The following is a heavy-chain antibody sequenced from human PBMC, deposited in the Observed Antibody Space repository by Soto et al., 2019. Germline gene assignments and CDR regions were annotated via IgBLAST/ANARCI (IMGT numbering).Heavy chain of an antibody. CDR3: VRQAKLTTVTANVGYYYGLDV. CDR2: MSCSGSGT. V-gene: IGHV3-23*01. J-gene: IGHJ6*02. CDR1: GFRFSTYD. Sequence: DVQLLESGGGLVQPGGSLRLSCAASGFRFSTYDMSWVRQAPGKGLELVSVMSCSGSGTYYADSVKGRFTISRDNSKNTLYLQMNSLRDEDTAVYYCVRQAKLTTVTANVGYYYGLDVWGQGTTVTV. D-gene: IGHD4-4*01.